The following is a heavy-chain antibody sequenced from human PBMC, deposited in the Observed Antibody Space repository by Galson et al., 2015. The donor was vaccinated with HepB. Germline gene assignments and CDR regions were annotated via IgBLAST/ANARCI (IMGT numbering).Heavy chain of an antibody. CDR2: ISYDGSNK. CDR1: GFTFSSYG. CDR3: AKGDCSSTSCYTEDAFDI. J-gene: IGHJ3*02. D-gene: IGHD2-2*02. Sequence: SLRLSCAASGFTFSSYGMHWVRQAPGKGLEWVAVISYDGSNKYYADSVKGRFTISRDNSKNTLYLQMNSLRAEDTAVYYCAKGDCSSTSCYTEDAFDIWGQGTMVTVSS. V-gene: IGHV3-30*18.